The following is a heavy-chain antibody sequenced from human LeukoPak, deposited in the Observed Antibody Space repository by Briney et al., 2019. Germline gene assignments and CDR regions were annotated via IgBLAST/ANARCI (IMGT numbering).Heavy chain of an antibody. J-gene: IGHJ4*02. V-gene: IGHV3-23*01. CDR3: GKDRDYDSSEY. D-gene: IGHD3-22*01. CDR2: ISGSGGST. CDR1: GFTFSSYA. Sequence: PGGSLRLSCAASGFTFSSYAMNWARQAPGKGLEWVSAISGSGGSTYYADSAYYADSVKGRFTISRDNSKNTLYLQMNSLRAEDTAVYYCGKDRDYDSSEYWGQGTLVTVSS.